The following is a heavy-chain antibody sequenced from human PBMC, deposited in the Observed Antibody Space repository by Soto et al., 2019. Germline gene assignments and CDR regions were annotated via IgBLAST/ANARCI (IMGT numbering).Heavy chain of an antibody. CDR2: INQDGNDK. D-gene: IGHD3-16*01. CDR1: GPPFIQHW. Sequence: EVQLVESGEGVVQPGGPLGFSWGAFGPPFIQHWLGWVRQAPGKGPEWVAKINQDGNDKKYVDSVKGRFTISRDNAKNSLYLQMNSLRAEDTAVYYCTKLYDDYWGQGTLVTVSS. CDR3: TKLYDDY. J-gene: IGHJ4*02. V-gene: IGHV3-7*03.